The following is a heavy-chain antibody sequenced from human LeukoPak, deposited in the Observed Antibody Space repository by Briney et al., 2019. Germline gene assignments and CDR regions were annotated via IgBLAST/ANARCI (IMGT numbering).Heavy chain of an antibody. CDR1: GYTFTGYY. V-gene: IGHV1-2*02. D-gene: IGHD2-2*01. CDR2: INPNSGGT. Sequence: ASVKVSCKASGYTFTGYYMHWVRQAPGQGLEWMGWINPNSGGTNYAQKFQGRVTMTRDTSISTAHMELSRLRSDDTAVYYCARDPVPTYCSSTSCYFHNWFDPWGQGTLVTVSS. CDR3: ARDPVPTYCSSTSCYFHNWFDP. J-gene: IGHJ5*02.